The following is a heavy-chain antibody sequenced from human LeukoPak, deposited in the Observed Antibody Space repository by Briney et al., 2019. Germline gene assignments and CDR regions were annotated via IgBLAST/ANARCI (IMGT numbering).Heavy chain of an antibody. CDR3: ARHVRYSSGPYYFDF. J-gene: IGHJ4*02. Sequence: SETLSLTCTVSGGSFSSYYWSWIRQPPGKGLDWIGYISYSGTSNYNPSLKSRVIISVDTSQNQFSLKLSSVTAADTAVYYCARHVRYSSGPYYFDFWGQGILVTVPS. CDR1: GGSFSSYY. CDR2: ISYSGTS. V-gene: IGHV4-59*08. D-gene: IGHD6-19*01.